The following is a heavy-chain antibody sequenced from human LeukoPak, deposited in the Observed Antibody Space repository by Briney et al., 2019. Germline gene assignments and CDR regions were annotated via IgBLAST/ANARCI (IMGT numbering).Heavy chain of an antibody. CDR2: ISDSGSST. D-gene: IGHD2-21*01. CDR1: GFTFSSYA. Sequence: GGSLRLSCAASGFTFSSYAMTWVRQAPGKGLEWVSGISDSGSSTFYADSVKGRFTISRDNSRKTLYLQMNSLRAEDTALYYCAKYTGLWWFDYWGQGTLVTVSS. J-gene: IGHJ4*02. CDR3: AKYTGLWWFDY. V-gene: IGHV3-23*01.